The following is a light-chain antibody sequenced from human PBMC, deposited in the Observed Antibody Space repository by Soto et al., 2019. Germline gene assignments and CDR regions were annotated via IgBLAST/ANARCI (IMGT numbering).Light chain of an antibody. J-gene: IGKJ1*01. CDR3: QQYNSYSRT. CDR2: KAS. CDR1: QTISSW. Sequence: DIQMTQSPSTLSASVGDRVIITCRASQTISSWLAWYQQKPGKAPKLLIYKASTLKSGVPSRFSGSGSGTEFTLTISSLQPDDFATYYCQQYNSYSRTFGQGTKVDIK. V-gene: IGKV1-5*03.